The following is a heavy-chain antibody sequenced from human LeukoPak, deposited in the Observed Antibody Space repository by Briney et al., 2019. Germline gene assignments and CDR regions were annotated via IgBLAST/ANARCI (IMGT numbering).Heavy chain of an antibody. CDR1: GGSISNYY. D-gene: IGHD3-10*01. V-gene: IGHV4-59*01. CDR3: ARSYSGSYYRTFDY. J-gene: IGHJ4*02. Sequence: SGTLSLTCRVSGGSISNYYWSWIRQPPGKGLEWIGYIYYSGSTNYNPSLKSRVTISVDTSKNQFSLKLTSVTAADTAVYYCARSYSGSYYRTFDYWGQGTLVTVSS. CDR2: IYYSGST.